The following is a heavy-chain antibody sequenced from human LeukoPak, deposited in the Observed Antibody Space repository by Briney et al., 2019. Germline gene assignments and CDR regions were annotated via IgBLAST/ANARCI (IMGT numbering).Heavy chain of an antibody. Sequence: SETLSLTCTVSGYSIRSGYYWGWIRPPPGKGLEWIGSIYHGGSIYHKPSLKRRVTISVAPSKNQFSLKLSSVTAADTAVYYCARDRIYGSGSDHFDYWGQGTLVTVSS. CDR3: ARDRIYGSGSDHFDY. CDR1: GYSIRSGYY. J-gene: IGHJ4*02. D-gene: IGHD3-10*01. V-gene: IGHV4-38-2*02. CDR2: IYHGGSI.